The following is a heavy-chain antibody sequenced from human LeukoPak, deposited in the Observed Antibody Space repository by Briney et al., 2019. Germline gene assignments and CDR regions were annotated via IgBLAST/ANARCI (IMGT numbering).Heavy chain of an antibody. CDR2: ISTYYGDT. Sequence: ASVKVSCKASGYTFTRYGITWVRQAPGQGLELMGWISTYYGDTYYAQKFQGRVTMTRDTSTSTAYMELRGLRSDDTALYYCARDVLNRCIGGICPIADWGQGPLVTVSS. V-gene: IGHV1-18*04. CDR1: GYTFTRYG. CDR3: ARDVLNRCIGGICPIAD. D-gene: IGHD2-15*01. J-gene: IGHJ4*02.